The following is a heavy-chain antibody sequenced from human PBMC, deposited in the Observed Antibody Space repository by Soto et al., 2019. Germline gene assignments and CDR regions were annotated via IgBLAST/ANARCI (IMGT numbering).Heavy chain of an antibody. CDR1: GFTVSTNY. Sequence: EVQLVESGGGLIQPGGSLRLSCAASGFTVSTNYMSWVRQAPGKGLEWVSVIYSGGYTYYAESVKGRFTVSRDNSKNTVYLQMSCLRAEDTAVYYCARGPNDWYIDLWGRGTLVTVSS. CDR2: IYSGGYT. V-gene: IGHV3-53*01. J-gene: IGHJ2*01. D-gene: IGHD7-27*01. CDR3: ARGPNDWYIDL.